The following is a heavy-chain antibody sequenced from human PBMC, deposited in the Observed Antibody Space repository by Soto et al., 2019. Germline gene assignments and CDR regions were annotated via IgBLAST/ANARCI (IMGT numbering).Heavy chain of an antibody. J-gene: IGHJ4*02. CDR1: GYTFRNFG. Sequence: QILLLQSGAEVKKPGASVKVTCKASGYTFRNFGISWVRQAPGQGLEWMGWISAYNANANYAQKFQGRLTMTADTSTSTAYMELRSLRSDDTAVYYCARENSSFYYWGQGTLVTVSS. D-gene: IGHD2-15*01. CDR3: ARENSSFYY. CDR2: ISAYNANA. V-gene: IGHV1-18*01.